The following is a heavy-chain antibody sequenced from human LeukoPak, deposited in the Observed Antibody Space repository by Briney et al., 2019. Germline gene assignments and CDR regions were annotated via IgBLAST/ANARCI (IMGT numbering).Heavy chain of an antibody. Sequence: PSETLSLTCAVSGASISSGGFFWSWIRQHPGMGLEWLGYIYYRGDTYYNPSLNSRVTISVDTSKNQFSLELSSVTAADTAVYYCARDSHWGVPFDYWGQGTLVTVSS. CDR3: ARDSHWGVPFDY. V-gene: IGHV4-31*11. J-gene: IGHJ4*02. CDR2: IYYRGDT. D-gene: IGHD7-27*01. CDR1: GASISSGGFF.